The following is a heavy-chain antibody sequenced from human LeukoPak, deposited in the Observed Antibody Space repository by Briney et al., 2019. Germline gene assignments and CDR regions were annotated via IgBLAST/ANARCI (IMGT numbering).Heavy chain of an antibody. CDR2: INQDGSEK. D-gene: IGHD2-8*01. J-gene: IGHJ4*02. CDR1: GFAFSSYW. Sequence: GGSLRLSCEASGFAFSSYWMTWVRQAPGKGLEWVANINQDGSEKYYVASVKGRFTISRDDAKNSLYLQMNSLRVEDTAVYCCASTKWVGPFDYWGQGTLVTVSS. CDR3: ASTKWVGPFDY. V-gene: IGHV3-7*01.